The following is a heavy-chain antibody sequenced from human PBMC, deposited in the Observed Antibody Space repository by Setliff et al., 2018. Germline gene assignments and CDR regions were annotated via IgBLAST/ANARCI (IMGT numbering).Heavy chain of an antibody. CDR3: ARLPGYCNGGNCYGYYTFDI. CDR1: GDSISSSSYY. D-gene: IGHD2-15*01. J-gene: IGHJ3*02. V-gene: IGHV4-39*01. CDR2: INYSGIT. Sequence: SETLSLTCSVSGDSISSSSYYWGWIRQPPGKGLEWIGSINYSGITYYSPSLKSRVIVSVDTSKNQFSLKLSSVTAADTAVYYCARLPGYCNGGNCYGYYTFDIWGQGTMVAVSS.